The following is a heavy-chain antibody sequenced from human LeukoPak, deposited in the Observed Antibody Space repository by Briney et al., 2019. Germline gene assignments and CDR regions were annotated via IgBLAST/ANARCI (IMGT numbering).Heavy chain of an antibody. V-gene: IGHV3-7*01. Sequence: PGGSLRLSCAASGFTFSDYYMSWIRQAPGKGLEWVANVNHDGSEKRYVDSVKGRFTISRDNAKNSLYLQMNSLRAEDTAVYYCARERHLDVWGQGTTVTVS. CDR3: ARERHLDV. CDR1: GFTFSDYY. J-gene: IGHJ6*02. CDR2: VNHDGSEK.